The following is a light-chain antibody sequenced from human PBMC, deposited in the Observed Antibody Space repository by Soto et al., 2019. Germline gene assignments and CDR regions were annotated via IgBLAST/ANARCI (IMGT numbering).Light chain of an antibody. CDR2: GAS. V-gene: IGKV3-15*01. J-gene: IGKJ1*01. CDR3: QQYKNWLTWT. CDR1: QSISYT. Sequence: EMVMTQSPVTLSVSPGGRATLSCRGSQSISYTLAWYQQKPGQAPRLLIHGASTRAPGFPARFSGSGSGTEFTLTISSLQSEDLAVYYCQQYKNWLTWTFGQGTKVDI.